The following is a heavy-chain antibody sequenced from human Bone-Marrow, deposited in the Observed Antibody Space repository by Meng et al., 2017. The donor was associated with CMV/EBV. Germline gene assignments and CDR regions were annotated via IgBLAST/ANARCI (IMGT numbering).Heavy chain of an antibody. CDR1: GFTFSDYY. CDR3: ARATDFWSGYLKFYYYGMDV. J-gene: IGHJ6*02. Sequence: GESLKISCAASGFTFSDYYMNWVRQAPGKGLEWVSSISSSSTIYYADSVKGRFTISRDNAKNSLYLQMNSLRAEDTAVYYCARATDFWSGYLKFYYYGMDVWGQGTTVTVSS. V-gene: IGHV3-69-1*01. CDR2: ISSSSTI. D-gene: IGHD3-3*01.